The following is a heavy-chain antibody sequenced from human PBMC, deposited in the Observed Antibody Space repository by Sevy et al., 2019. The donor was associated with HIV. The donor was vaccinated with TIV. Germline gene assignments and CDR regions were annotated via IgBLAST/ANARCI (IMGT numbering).Heavy chain of an antibody. J-gene: IGHJ6*02. D-gene: IGHD6-6*01. CDR2: ISSSGSTI. CDR1: GFTFSDYY. CDR3: ASSLLIAARSPYYYYGMDV. Sequence: GGCLRLSCAASGFTFSDYYMSWIRQAPGKGLEWFSYISSSGSTIYYADSVKGRFTISRDNAKNSLYQQMNSLRAEDTAVYYCASSLLIAARSPYYYYGMDVWGQGTTVTVSS. V-gene: IGHV3-11*01.